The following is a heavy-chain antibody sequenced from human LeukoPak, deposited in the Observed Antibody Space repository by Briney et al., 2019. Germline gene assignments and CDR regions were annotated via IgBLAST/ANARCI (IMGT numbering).Heavy chain of an antibody. CDR1: GGSFSGYY. CDR3: ARGLRQGSAWSWGPKEKSYQYMDV. Sequence: SETLSLTCAVYGGSFSGYYWSWIRQPPGKGLEWIGEINHSGSTNYNPSLKSRVTISVDTSKNQFSLKLTSVTAADSAVYFCARGLRQGSAWSWGPKEKSYQYMDVWGTGTTVIVSS. D-gene: IGHD6-19*01. CDR2: INHSGST. J-gene: IGHJ6*04. V-gene: IGHV4-34*01.